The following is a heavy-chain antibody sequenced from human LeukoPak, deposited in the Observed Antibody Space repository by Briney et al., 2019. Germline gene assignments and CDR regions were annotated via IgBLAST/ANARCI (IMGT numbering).Heavy chain of an antibody. CDR2: VKPDGVEK. V-gene: IGHV3-7*01. CDR1: GGSFSGYY. Sequence: ETLSLTCAVYGGSFSGYYWSWIRQPPGKGLECVASVKPDGVEKYYMDSVKGRFTISRDNAKNSLYLQMNSLRAEDTAVYYCATNVHQWGQGTLVTVSS. D-gene: IGHD2-8*01. J-gene: IGHJ4*02. CDR3: ATNVHQ.